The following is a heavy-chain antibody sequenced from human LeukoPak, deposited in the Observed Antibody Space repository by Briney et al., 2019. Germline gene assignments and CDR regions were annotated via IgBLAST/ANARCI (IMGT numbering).Heavy chain of an antibody. CDR1: GGSISSSNW. V-gene: IGHV4-4*02. CDR3: ARGPYCSSTSCYTTGAFDY. J-gene: IGHJ4*02. Sequence: PSETLSLTCAVSGGSISSSNWWSWVRQPPGKGLELIGEIYHSGSTNYNPSLKSRVTISVDKSKNQFSLKLSSVTAADTAVYYCARGPYCSSTSCYTTGAFDYWGQGTLVTVSS. D-gene: IGHD2-2*02. CDR2: IYHSGST.